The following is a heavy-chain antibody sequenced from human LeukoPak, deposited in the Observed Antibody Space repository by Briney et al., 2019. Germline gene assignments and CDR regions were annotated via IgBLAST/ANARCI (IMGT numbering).Heavy chain of an antibody. CDR2: ISAYHGST. CDR1: GYSFSNYG. J-gene: IGHJ6*03. CDR3: ARAVTIFVNHASGSGACHYYMDV. V-gene: IGHV1-18*01. Sequence: ASVKVSCKASGYSFSNYGISWVRQAPGQGLEWMGWISAYHGSTNYAQKFLGRVTMTRDTSTKTAYMDLTSLSSDDTAVYYCARAVTIFVNHASGSGACHYYMDVWGKGTTVTISS. D-gene: IGHD3-10*01.